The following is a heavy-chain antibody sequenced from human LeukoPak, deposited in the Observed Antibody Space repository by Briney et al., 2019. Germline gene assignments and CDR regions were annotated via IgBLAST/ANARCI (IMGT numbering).Heavy chain of an antibody. D-gene: IGHD3-3*01. CDR1: GFTFSSYW. J-gene: IGHJ4*02. CDR2: ISPDGSTT. Sequence: GGSLRLSCAASGFTFSSYWMHWVRQAPGKGLVWVSRISPDGSTTGHADSVKGRFTTSRDNAKNTLFLQMNSLRAEDTAVYYCARDFDFSSAIWGQGTLVTVSS. V-gene: IGHV3-74*01. CDR3: ARDFDFSSAI.